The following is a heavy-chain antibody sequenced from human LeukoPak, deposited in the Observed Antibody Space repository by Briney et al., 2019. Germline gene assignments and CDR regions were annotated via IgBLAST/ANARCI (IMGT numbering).Heavy chain of an antibody. CDR2: IYSDNT. CDR3: ARRAGAYSHPYDY. CDR1: GFTFNTCN. J-gene: IGHJ4*02. V-gene: IGHV3-53*01. Sequence: PGGSLRLSCAASGFTFNTCNMNWVCQAPGKGLEWVSFIYSDNTHYSDSVKGRFTISRDNSKNTLYLQMNSLRAEDTAVYYCARRAGAYSHPYDYWGQGTLVTVSS. D-gene: IGHD4/OR15-4a*01.